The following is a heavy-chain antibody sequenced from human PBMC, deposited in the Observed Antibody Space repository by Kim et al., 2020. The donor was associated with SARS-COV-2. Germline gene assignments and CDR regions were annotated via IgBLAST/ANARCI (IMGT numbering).Heavy chain of an antibody. CDR2: VSTYNRNT. CDR1: GYTFTNYG. V-gene: IGHV1-18*04. D-gene: IGHD2-8*01. Sequence: ASVKVSCKASGYTFTNYGIYWVRQAPGQGLEWMGWVSTYNRNTNYAQKFQGRVTMTTDTSTTTVYMELRSLSSDETAMYYCATESPGNGYFALWGRGTLVTVFS. CDR3: ATESPGNGYFAL. J-gene: IGHJ2*01.